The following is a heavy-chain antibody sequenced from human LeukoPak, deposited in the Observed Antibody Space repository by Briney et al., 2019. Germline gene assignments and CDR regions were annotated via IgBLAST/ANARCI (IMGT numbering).Heavy chain of an antibody. V-gene: IGHV3-7*05. D-gene: IGHD1-26*01. Sequence: GGSLRPSCAASGFTFSNYWMIWLRQAPGKGLEWVANIKQDGSETYYVDSVRGRFSISRDNAKNSLYLQMNSLRAEDTAVYYCANALGAHYFDYWGQGTLVTVSS. J-gene: IGHJ4*02. CDR2: IKQDGSET. CDR3: ANALGAHYFDY. CDR1: GFTFSNYW.